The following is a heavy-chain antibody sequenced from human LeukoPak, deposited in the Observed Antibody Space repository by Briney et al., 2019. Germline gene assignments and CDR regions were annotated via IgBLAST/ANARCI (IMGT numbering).Heavy chain of an antibody. J-gene: IGHJ4*02. D-gene: IGHD3-10*01. CDR1: GGSISSSNSF. CDR2: ISYSGNT. V-gene: IGHV4-39*01. Sequence: SETLSLTCSVSGGSISSSNSFWGWIRQPPGKGLEWIGSISYSGNTYYNPSLKSRVTVFADTSKNQFSLRLTSVTAADTAVNHCARRGMSMIRGLITYFFDYWGQGILVTVSS. CDR3: ARRGMSMIRGLITYFFDY.